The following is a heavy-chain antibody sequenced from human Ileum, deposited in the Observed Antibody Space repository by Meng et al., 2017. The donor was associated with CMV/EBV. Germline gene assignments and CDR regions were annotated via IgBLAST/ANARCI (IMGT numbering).Heavy chain of an antibody. V-gene: IGHV1-2*02. CDR3: ARGYSSSWYLFDP. D-gene: IGHD6-13*01. CDR2: ISPNSGVT. J-gene: IGHJ5*02. Sequence: GSGYTFTAYYMHWVRQAPGQGLEWMGWISPNSGVTKSAQQFQGRVTMTRDTSISTAYMEVTRLRSDATAVYYFARGYSSSWYLFDPWGQGILVTVSS. CDR1: GYTFTAYY.